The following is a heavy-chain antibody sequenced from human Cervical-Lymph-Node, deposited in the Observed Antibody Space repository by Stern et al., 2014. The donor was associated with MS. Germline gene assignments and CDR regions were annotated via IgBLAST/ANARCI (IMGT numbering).Heavy chain of an antibody. Sequence: QVTLRESGPTLVKPTQTLTLTCTFSGFSLTTDGVGVGWVRQPPGKALELLSLIYWDDDERYSPSLKRRLTITKDTSKHQVALTMTNMDPVDTATYYCAHRRRRSSGWTTFDYWGQGILVTVSS. CDR3: AHRRRRSSGWTTFDY. V-gene: IGHV2-5*02. J-gene: IGHJ4*02. D-gene: IGHD6-19*01. CDR2: IYWDDDE. CDR1: GFSLTTDGVG.